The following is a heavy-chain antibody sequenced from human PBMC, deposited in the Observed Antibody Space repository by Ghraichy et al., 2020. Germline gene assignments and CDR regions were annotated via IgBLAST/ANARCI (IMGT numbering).Heavy chain of an antibody. J-gene: IGHJ2*01. V-gene: IGHV3-23*01. D-gene: IGHD4-17*01. CDR3: AKEGDYGDFGWYFDL. Sequence: ETLSLTFAASGFSFSSHTMSWVRQAPGKGLEWVSGISGTGIRTYYADSVKGRFTISRDNSKNTLYLQMSTLRAEDTAVYYCAKEGDYGDFGWYFDLWGRGTLATVSS. CDR1: GFSFSSHT. CDR2: ISGTGIRT.